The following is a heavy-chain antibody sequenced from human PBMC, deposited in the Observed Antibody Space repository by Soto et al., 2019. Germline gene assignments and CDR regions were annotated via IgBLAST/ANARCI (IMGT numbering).Heavy chain of an antibody. Sequence: EVQLVESGGGLVQPGGSLKLSCAASGFAFSDSAMHWVLQAPGKGLEWVGRIRSKANSYATIYAASVKGRFTISRDDSKSTGYLQMNSLTTEDTAVYNCTGQGGEDYDFWSGSYVYWHQGTLVTASS. CDR2: IRSKANSYAT. CDR3: TGQGGEDYDFWSGSYVY. CDR1: GFAFSDSA. V-gene: IGHV3-73*02. D-gene: IGHD3-3*01. J-gene: IGHJ4*02.